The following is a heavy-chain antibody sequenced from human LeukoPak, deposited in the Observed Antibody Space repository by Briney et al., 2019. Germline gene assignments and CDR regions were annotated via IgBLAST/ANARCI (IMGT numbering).Heavy chain of an antibody. CDR2: IKQDGSEK. Sequence: GGSLRLSCAASGFTFSSYWMSWVRQAPGKGLEWVANIKQDGSEKYYVDSVKGRFIFSRDNAKNSLYLQMNSLRAEDTAVYYCASDGYFEPYDYWGQGTLVTVSS. CDR1: GFTFSSYW. J-gene: IGHJ4*02. D-gene: IGHD2/OR15-2a*01. CDR3: ASDGYFEPYDY. V-gene: IGHV3-7*01.